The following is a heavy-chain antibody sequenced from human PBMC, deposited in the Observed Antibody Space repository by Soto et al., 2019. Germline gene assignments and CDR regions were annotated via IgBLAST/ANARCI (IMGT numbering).Heavy chain of an antibody. CDR3: ARDQDSGGLDASDI. V-gene: IGHV4-59*01. J-gene: IGHJ3*02. CDR1: GGSISSYY. D-gene: IGHD2-15*01. Sequence: AETLARTCTVSGGSISSYYWSWIRQPPGKGLEWIGYIYYSGSTNYNPSLKSRVTISVDTSKNQFSLKLSSVTAADTAVYYCARDQDSGGLDASDIWGQGTMDTVSS. CDR2: IYYSGST.